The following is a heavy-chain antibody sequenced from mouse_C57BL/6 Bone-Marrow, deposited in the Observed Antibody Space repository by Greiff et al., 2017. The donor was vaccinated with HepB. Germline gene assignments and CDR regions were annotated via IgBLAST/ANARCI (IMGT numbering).Heavy chain of an antibody. D-gene: IGHD2-3*01. Sequence: EVQRVESGGGLVKPGGSLKLSCAASGFTFSDYGMHWVRQAPEKGLEWVAYISSGSSTIYYADTVKGRFTISRDNAKNTLFLQMTSLRSEDTAMYYCAREDGYYPFYWYFDVWGTGTTVTVSS. CDR2: ISSGSSTI. J-gene: IGHJ1*03. CDR3: AREDGYYPFYWYFDV. V-gene: IGHV5-17*01. CDR1: GFTFSDYG.